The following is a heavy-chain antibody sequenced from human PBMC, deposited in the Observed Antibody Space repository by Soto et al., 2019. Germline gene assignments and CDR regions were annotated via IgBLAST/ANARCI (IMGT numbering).Heavy chain of an antibody. D-gene: IGHD3-3*01. CDR2: ISSSSSYI. CDR1: GFTFSSYS. Sequence: EVQLVESGGGLVKPGGSLRLSCVASGFTFSSYSMNWVRQAPGKGLEWVSSISSSSSYIYYADSVKGRFAISRDNAKNSLYLQMNSLRAEDTAVYYCARGNDFWSGYPYYFDYWGQGTLVTVSS. CDR3: ARGNDFWSGYPYYFDY. V-gene: IGHV3-21*01. J-gene: IGHJ4*02.